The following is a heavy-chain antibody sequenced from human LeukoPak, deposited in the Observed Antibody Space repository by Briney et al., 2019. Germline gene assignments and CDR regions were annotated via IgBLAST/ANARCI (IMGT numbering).Heavy chain of an antibody. D-gene: IGHD3-9*01. J-gene: IGHJ6*02. CDR3: ARSESDILTGYSYYYYGMDV. CDR1: GFTFSSYW. V-gene: IGHV3-7*01. Sequence: GGSLRLSCAASGFTFSSYWMSWVRQAPGKGLEWVANIKQDGSEKYYVDSVKGRFTISRDNAKNSLCLQMNSLRAEDTAVYYCARSESDILTGYSYYYYGMDVWGQGTTVTVSS. CDR2: IKQDGSEK.